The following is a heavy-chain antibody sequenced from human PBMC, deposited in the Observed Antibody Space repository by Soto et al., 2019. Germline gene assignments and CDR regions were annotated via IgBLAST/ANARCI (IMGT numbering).Heavy chain of an antibody. CDR3: AKDWNRMDV. Sequence: PGGSLRLSCAASGFTFSSYGMHWVRQAPGKGLEWVAVISYDGSNKYYADSVQGRFTISRDNSNNTLYLQMNSLRAEDTALYYCAKDWNRMDVWGQGTTVTVSS. V-gene: IGHV3-30*18. CDR1: GFTFSSYG. J-gene: IGHJ6*02. CDR2: ISYDGSNK. D-gene: IGHD1-1*01.